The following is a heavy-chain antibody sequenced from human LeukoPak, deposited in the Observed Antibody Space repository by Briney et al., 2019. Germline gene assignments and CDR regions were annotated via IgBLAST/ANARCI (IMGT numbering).Heavy chain of an antibody. CDR1: GFTFSSNW. CDR2: INTDGTST. D-gene: IGHD3-22*01. V-gene: IGHV3-74*01. J-gene: IGHJ4*02. CDR3: ARDWIRYYYDSSGSLGRRYFDY. Sequence: GGSLRLSRAASGFTFSSNWMHWVRHAPGKGLVWVSHINTDGTSTRYADSVKGRFTISRDNAKNTLYLQMNSLRAEDTAVYYCARDWIRYYYDSSGSLGRRYFDYWGQGTLVTVSS.